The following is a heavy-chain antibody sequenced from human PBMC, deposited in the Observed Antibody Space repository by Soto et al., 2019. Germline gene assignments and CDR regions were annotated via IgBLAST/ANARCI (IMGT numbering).Heavy chain of an antibody. V-gene: IGHV4-59*08. CDR1: GASISTYY. J-gene: IGHJ5*02. CDR3: ARRERAAGTDWWFDP. CDR2: IFYSGTT. Sequence: SETLSLTCSVSGASISTYYWTWIRQHPGKGLEWIGYIFYSGTTYYNPSLKSRVTISVDTSKNQFSLKLSSVTAADTAVCYCARRERAAGTDWWFDPWDQGTLVTVSS. D-gene: IGHD6-13*01.